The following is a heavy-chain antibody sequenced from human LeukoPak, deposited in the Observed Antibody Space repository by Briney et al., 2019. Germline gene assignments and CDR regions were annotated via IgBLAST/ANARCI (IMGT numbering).Heavy chain of an antibody. J-gene: IGHJ4*02. CDR3: ARRADSSGYYYFDY. CDR1: GYTFTGYY. V-gene: IGHV1-2*02. CDR2: INPNSGGT. Sequence: ASVKVSSKASGYTFTGYYMHWVRQAPGQGLEWMGWINPNSGGTNYAQKFQGRVTMTRDTSISTAYMELSRLRSDDTAVYYCARRADSSGYYYFDYWGQGALVTVSS. D-gene: IGHD3-22*01.